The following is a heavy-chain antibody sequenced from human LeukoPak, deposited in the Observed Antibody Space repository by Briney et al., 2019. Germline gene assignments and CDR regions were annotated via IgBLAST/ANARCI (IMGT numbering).Heavy chain of an antibody. CDR1: GFTFNTHA. CDR3: AKDRPNFYETSGSYYKIKGDF. V-gene: IGHV3-23*01. D-gene: IGHD3-10*01. CDR2: ITSSGRTP. Sequence: GGSLRLSCEASGFTFNTHAMSWVRQAPGKGLERVASITSSGRTPYYTDSVKGRFTISRDNSKNTLYLQMNSLRGEDTAVYYCAKDRPNFYETSGSYYKIKGDFWGQGSLVTVSS. J-gene: IGHJ4*02.